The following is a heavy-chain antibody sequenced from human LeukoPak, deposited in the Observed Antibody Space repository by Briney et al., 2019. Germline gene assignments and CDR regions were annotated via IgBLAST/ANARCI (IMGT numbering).Heavy chain of an antibody. CDR3: AKDSHYGSGSYFSSYYAMDV. D-gene: IGHD3-10*01. Sequence: GGSLRLSCAASGFTFSSYGMHWVRQAPGKGLEWVAFIRYDGSNKYYADSVKGRFTISRDNSKNTLYLQMNSLRAEDTAVYYCAKDSHYGSGSYFSSYYAMDVWGQGTTVTVSS. J-gene: IGHJ6*02. V-gene: IGHV3-30*02. CDR2: IRYDGSNK. CDR1: GFTFSSYG.